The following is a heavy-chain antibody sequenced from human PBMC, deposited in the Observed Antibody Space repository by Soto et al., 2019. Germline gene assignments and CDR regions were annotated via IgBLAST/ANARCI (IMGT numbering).Heavy chain of an antibody. CDR2: ISSSSSTI. D-gene: IGHD3-10*01. CDR1: GFTFSSYS. J-gene: IGHJ4*02. V-gene: IGHV3-48*04. Sequence: GGSLRLSCAASGFTFSSYSMNWVRQAPGKGLEWVSYISSSSSTIYYADSVKGRFTISRDNAKNSLYLQMNSLRAEDTAVYYCARDRYYYGSGSFDYWGQGTLVTVSS. CDR3: ARDRYYYGSGSFDY.